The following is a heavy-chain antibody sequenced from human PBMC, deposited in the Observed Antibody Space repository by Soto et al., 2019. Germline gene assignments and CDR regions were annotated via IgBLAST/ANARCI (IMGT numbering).Heavy chain of an antibody. CDR1: GFTFSSYW. Sequence: GGSLRLSCAASGFTFSSYWMSWVRQAPGKGLGWVANIKQDGSEKYYVDSVKGRFTISRDNAKNSLYLQMNSLRAEDTAVYYCARDPGYCSGGSCYFSAYGMDVWGQGTTVTVSS. D-gene: IGHD2-15*01. CDR2: IKQDGSEK. V-gene: IGHV3-7*03. J-gene: IGHJ6*02. CDR3: ARDPGYCSGGSCYFSAYGMDV.